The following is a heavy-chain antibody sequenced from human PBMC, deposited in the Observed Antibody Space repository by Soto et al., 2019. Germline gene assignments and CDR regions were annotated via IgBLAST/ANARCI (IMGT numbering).Heavy chain of an antibody. CDR1: GGSISSSSYY. J-gene: IGHJ5*02. D-gene: IGHD3-9*01. CDR2: IYYSGST. V-gene: IGHV4-39*01. CDR3: ARHTYDILTGYCWFDP. Sequence: SETLSLTCTFSGGSISSSSYYLGWIRQPPGKGLEWIGSIYYSGSTYYNPSLKSRVTISVDTSKNQSSLKLSSVTAADTAVYYCARHTYDILTGYCWFDPWGQGTLVTVSS.